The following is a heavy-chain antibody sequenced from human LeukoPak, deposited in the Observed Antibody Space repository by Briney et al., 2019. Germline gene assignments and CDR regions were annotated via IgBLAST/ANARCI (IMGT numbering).Heavy chain of an antibody. CDR1: GGSFSGYY. CDR3: ARVPMGASNYYYMDV. Sequence: TLSLTCAVYGGSFSGYYWSWVRQPPGKGLEWVGEINHSGSTNYNPSFKSRVTISVDTSKNQFSLNLTSVGAVDTAVYYCARVPMGASNYYYMDVWGKGTTVTVSS. J-gene: IGHJ6*03. D-gene: IGHD1-26*01. V-gene: IGHV4-34*09. CDR2: INHSGST.